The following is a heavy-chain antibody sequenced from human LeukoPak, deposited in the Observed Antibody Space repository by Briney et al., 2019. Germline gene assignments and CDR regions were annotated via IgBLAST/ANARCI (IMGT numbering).Heavy chain of an antibody. CDR1: GYTFTSYA. D-gene: IGHD4-17*01. V-gene: IGHV7-4-1*02. CDR2: INTNTGNP. Sequence: ASVKVSCKASGYTFTSYAMNWVRQAPGQGLEWMGWINTNTGNPTYAQGFTGRFVFPLDTSVSTAYLQISSLKAEDTAVYYCARSNNDGDYLGVGFDYWGQGTLVTVSS. CDR3: ARSNNDGDYLGVGFDY. J-gene: IGHJ4*02.